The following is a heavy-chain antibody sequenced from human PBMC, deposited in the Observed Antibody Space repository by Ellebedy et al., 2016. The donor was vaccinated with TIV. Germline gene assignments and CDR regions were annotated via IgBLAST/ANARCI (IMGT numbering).Heavy chain of an antibody. V-gene: IGHV1-18*04. CDR1: GYTFSTYG. CDR2: ISAYNGIT. Sequence: AASVKVSCKASGYTFSTYGISWVRQAPGQGLEWMGWISAYNGITHYAPKVQGRVTMTTDTSTSTAYMELRSLRSDDTAIYYCARGTYTTSLGDVWGQGTTVTVSS. CDR3: ARGTYTTSLGDV. D-gene: IGHD2-2*02. J-gene: IGHJ6*02.